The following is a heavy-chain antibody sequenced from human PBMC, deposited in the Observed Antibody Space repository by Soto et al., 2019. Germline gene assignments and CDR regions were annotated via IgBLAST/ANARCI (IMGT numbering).Heavy chain of an antibody. Sequence: GESLKISCKGSGYGFTSYWIGWVRQMPGKGLEWMGIIYPGDSDTRYSPSFQGQVTISADKSISTAYLQWSSLKASDTAMYYCARSHYYDSSGYSPYYYGMDVWGQGTTVTVSS. V-gene: IGHV5-51*01. CDR2: IYPGDSDT. J-gene: IGHJ6*02. D-gene: IGHD3-22*01. CDR3: ARSHYYDSSGYSPYYYGMDV. CDR1: GYGFTSYW.